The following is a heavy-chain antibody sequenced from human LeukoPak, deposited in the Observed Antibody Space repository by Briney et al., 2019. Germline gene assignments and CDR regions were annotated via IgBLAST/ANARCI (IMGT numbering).Heavy chain of an antibody. J-gene: IGHJ4*02. D-gene: IGHD2-2*01. V-gene: IGHV4-4*02. Sequence: SGTLSLTCAVSGGSISSSNWWSWVRQPPGKGLEWIGEIYHSGSTNYNPSLKSRVTISVDTSKNQFSLKLSSVTAADTAVYYCARLALYCSSTSCSYYFDYWGQGTLVTVSS. CDR1: GGSISSSNW. CDR2: IYHSGST. CDR3: ARLALYCSSTSCSYYFDY.